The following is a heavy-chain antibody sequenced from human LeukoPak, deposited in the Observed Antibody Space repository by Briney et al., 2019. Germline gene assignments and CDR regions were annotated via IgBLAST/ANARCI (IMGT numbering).Heavy chain of an antibody. J-gene: IGHJ4*02. CDR1: GYTLTELS. CDR3: ATEGGRVPGGYYYFDY. Sequence: ASVKVSCKVSGYTLTELSMHWVRQAPGKGLEWMGGFDPEDGETIYAQKFQGRVTMTEDTSTDTAYMELSSLRSEDTAVYYCATEGGRVPGGYYYFDYWGQGTLVTVCS. CDR2: FDPEDGET. V-gene: IGHV1-24*01. D-gene: IGHD3-22*01.